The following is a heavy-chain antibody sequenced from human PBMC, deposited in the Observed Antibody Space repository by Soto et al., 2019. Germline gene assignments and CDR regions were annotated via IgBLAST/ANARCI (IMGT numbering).Heavy chain of an antibody. CDR3: AKLRQYNSGWIFYFDY. J-gene: IGHJ4*02. CDR1: GFTFSGYA. V-gene: IGHV3-23*01. D-gene: IGHD6-19*01. CDR2: ISGSGEDT. Sequence: EVQLLESGGGLVQPGGSLRLSCAASGFTFSGYAMNWVRQAPGKGLEWVSGISGSGEDTYYTDSMKGRFTISRDNSKNTLDLQLNSLRAEDTAVYYCAKLRQYNSGWIFYFDYWGQGILVTVSS.